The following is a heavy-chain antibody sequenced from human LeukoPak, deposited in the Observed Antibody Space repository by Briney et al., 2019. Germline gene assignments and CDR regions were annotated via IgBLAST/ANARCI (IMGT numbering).Heavy chain of an antibody. CDR2: INSDGSST. J-gene: IGHJ4*02. D-gene: IGHD6-13*01. V-gene: IGHV3-74*01. CDR1: GFTFSSYW. Sequence: PGGSLRLSCAASGFTFSSYWMHWVRQAPGKGLVWVSRINSDGSSTTYADSVKGRFTISRDNAKNTVYLQMNSLRVEDTAVYYCAKAYGSTWIFDCWGQGTLVTVSS. CDR3: AKAYGSTWIFDC.